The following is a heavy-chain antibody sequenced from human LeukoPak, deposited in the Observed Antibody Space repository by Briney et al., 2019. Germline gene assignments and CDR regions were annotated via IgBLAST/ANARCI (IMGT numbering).Heavy chain of an antibody. CDR3: TREYSSGWPFDF. CDR2: IRSKADTYAT. J-gene: IGHJ4*02. Sequence: PGGSLKLSCAASGFTFSDSAIHWVRQATGKGLEWVGRIRSKADTYATTYAASLKGRFTIPGDDSRNRSYLQMSSLRTEDTAVYYWTREYSSGWPFDFGGQGTLVTVSS. V-gene: IGHV3-73*01. D-gene: IGHD6-19*01. CDR1: GFTFSDSA.